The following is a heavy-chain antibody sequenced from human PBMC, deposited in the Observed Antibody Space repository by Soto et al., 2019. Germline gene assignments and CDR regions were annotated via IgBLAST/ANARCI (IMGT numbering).Heavy chain of an antibody. CDR1: GFTFSDYC. CDR3: ARGRAVAR. D-gene: IGHD6-19*01. V-gene: IGHV3-7*02. CDR2: IKSDGSEE. Sequence: EVQLVEAGGGLVQPGGSLRLSFVASGFTFSDYCMTWIRQAPGKGLEWVANIKSDGSEENYVDYGKGRVNISRDNGNNLLSLQMNGLRGEDTGIYYCARGRAVARWGQGTLVSVSS. J-gene: IGHJ4*02.